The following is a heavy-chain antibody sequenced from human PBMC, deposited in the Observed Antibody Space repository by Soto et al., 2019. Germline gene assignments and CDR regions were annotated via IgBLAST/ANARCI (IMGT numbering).Heavy chain of an antibody. Sequence: QVQLVESGGGVVQPGRSLRLSCAASGFTFSSYAMHWVRQAPGKGLEWVAVISYDGSNKYYADSVKGRFTISRDNSKTTLYLQMNSLRAEDTAVYYCARAGSSGWYDYWGQGTLVTVSS. CDR2: ISYDGSNK. CDR3: ARAGSSGWYDY. V-gene: IGHV3-30-3*01. J-gene: IGHJ4*02. CDR1: GFTFSSYA. D-gene: IGHD6-19*01.